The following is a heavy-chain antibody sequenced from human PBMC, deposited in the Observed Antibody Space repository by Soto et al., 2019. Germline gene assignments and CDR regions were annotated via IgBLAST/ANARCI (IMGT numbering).Heavy chain of an antibody. CDR2: IWYDGSNK. D-gene: IGHD3-10*01. CDR3: ARDPYYYGSGSYPLD. J-gene: IGHJ4*02. V-gene: IGHV3-33*01. Sequence: TVGSLRLSCAASGFTFSSYDMHCVRQAPGRGLEWVAVIWYDGSNKYYADSVKGRFTISRDNSKNTLYLQMNSLRAEDMAVYYCARDPYYYGSGSYPLDWGQGTLVTVSS. CDR1: GFTFSSYD.